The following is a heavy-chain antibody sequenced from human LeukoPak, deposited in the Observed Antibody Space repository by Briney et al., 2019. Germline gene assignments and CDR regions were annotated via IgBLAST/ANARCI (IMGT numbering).Heavy chain of an antibody. J-gene: IGHJ5*02. D-gene: IGHD2-2*01. CDR1: GYTLTSFG. CDR2: ISAYNGDT. CDR3: ARTCPLLYCSSSFFDP. V-gene: IGHV1-18*01. Sequence: ASVKVSCKTSGYTLTSFGISWVRQAPGQGLEWMGWISAYNGDTKSAPRFQGRLTMTTDTPTTTAYMDLRSLRSDDTAVYYCARTCPLLYCSSSFFDPWGRGTLVTVSS.